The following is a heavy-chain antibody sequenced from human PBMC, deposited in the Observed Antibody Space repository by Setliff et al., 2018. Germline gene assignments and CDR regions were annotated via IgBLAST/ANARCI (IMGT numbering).Heavy chain of an antibody. CDR3: AVDHVTNIAESGYGYTRIDP. CDR1: GGSITDGNSW. Sequence: SETLSLTCTVSGGSITDGNSWWAWIRQPAGKRPEWLGLIYIRGGTDYNPSLKSRVTISLDTSRNQFSLNLTSVTAADTAVYYCAVDHVTNIAESGYGYTRIDPWGQGIPVTVSS. D-gene: IGHD6-19*01. V-gene: IGHV4-61*02. J-gene: IGHJ5*02. CDR2: IYIRGGT.